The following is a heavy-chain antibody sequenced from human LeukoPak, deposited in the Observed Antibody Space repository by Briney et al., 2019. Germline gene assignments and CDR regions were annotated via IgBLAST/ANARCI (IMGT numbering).Heavy chain of an antibody. CDR2: INHSGST. D-gene: IGHD2-15*01. CDR3: ARRRAGLRRDLWFDP. Sequence: SKTLSLTCAVYGGSFSGYYWSCIRQPPGKGLEWIGEINHSGSTNYNPSLKSRVTISVDTSKNQFSLKLSSVTAADTAVYYCARRRAGLRRDLWFDPWGQGTLVTVSS. CDR1: GGSFSGYY. V-gene: IGHV4-34*01. J-gene: IGHJ5*02.